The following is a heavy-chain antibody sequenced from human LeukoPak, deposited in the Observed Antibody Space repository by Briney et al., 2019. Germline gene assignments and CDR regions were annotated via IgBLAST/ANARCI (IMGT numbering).Heavy chain of an antibody. D-gene: IGHD6-25*01. V-gene: IGHV1-3*03. J-gene: IGHJ4*02. Sequence: ASVKVSCKASGYTFTSYAMHWVRQAPGQRLEWMGWINAGNGNTKYSQEFQGRVTITRDTSASTAYMELSSLRSEDMAVYYCARDVRRAARYYFDYWGQGTLVTVSS. CDR3: ARDVRRAARYYFDY. CDR2: INAGNGNT. CDR1: GYTFTSYA.